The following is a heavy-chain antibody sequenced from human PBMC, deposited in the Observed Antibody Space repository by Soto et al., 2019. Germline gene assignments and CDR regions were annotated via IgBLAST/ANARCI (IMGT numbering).Heavy chain of an antibody. V-gene: IGHV1-2*02. D-gene: IGHD1-26*01. CDR3: AKGGAIVAAGTRVYLYNAMDV. Sequence: QVQLVQSGTEVKRPGDSVKVSCKASGYTFTGYYVHWVRQAPGQGLEWMGWINPNSGDTYLAQRFTGRVPMNRDTSIGTASMGLRGLTSDDTAEYYCAKGGAIVAAGTRVYLYNAMDVWGQGTTVTVSS. CDR2: INPNSGDT. J-gene: IGHJ6*02. CDR1: GYTFTGYY.